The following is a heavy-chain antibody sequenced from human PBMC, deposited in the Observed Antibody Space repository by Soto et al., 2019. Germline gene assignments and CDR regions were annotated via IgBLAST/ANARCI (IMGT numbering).Heavy chain of an antibody. D-gene: IGHD5-18*01. Sequence: PSETLSLTCTVSGGSINSGDYFWTWIRQHPGKGLESIGYIFYSGSTYRIPSLKSRLTISLDTSKNRFSLNLTSVTAADTAVYYCARAPSVTGYPAPWGYFDLWGRGTLVTVSS. J-gene: IGHJ2*01. CDR2: IFYSGST. V-gene: IGHV4-31*03. CDR3: ARAPSVTGYPAPWGYFDL. CDR1: GGSINSGDYF.